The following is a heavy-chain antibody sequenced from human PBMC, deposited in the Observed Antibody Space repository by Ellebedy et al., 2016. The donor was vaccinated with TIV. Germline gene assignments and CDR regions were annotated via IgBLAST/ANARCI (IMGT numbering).Heavy chain of an antibody. CDR3: ARATGHQPVRGVINY. CDR1: GFTFSSYA. J-gene: IGHJ4*02. CDR2: ISYDGSNK. Sequence: GESLKISCAASGFTFSSYAMHWVRQAPGKGLEWVAVISYDGSNKYYADSVKGRFTISRDNSKNTLYLQMNSLRAEDTAVYYCARATGHQPVRGVINYWGQGTLVTVSS. D-gene: IGHD3-10*01. V-gene: IGHV3-30*01.